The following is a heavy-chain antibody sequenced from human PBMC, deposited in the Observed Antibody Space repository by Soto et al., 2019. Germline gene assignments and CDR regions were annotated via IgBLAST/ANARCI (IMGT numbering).Heavy chain of an antibody. J-gene: IGHJ4*02. V-gene: IGHV4-59*01. CDR1: GDSISNYY. CDR2: FSYSGIT. Sequence: PSETLSLTCTVSGDSISNYYWSWIRQPPGKGLEWIGYFSYSGITKYNPSLKSRVTISADTSKNQFSLKVASVTAADTAVYYCVSGYDFYFEYWGKGTLVTVSS. D-gene: IGHD5-12*01. CDR3: VSGYDFYFEY.